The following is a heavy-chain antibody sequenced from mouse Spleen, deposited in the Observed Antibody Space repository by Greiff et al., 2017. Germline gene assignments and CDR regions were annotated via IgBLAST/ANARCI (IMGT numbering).Heavy chain of an antibody. D-gene: IGHD1-1*01. Sequence: VQLKESGPELVKPGASVKIPCKASGYTFTDYNMDWVKQSHGKSLEWIGDINPNNGGTIYNQKFKGKATLTVDKSSSTAYMELRSLTSEDTAVYYCARWGIKDHYYDGSYLAWFAYWGQGTLVTVSA. J-gene: IGHJ3*01. V-gene: IGHV1-18*01. CDR3: ARWGIKDHYYDGSYLAWFAY. CDR2: INPNNGGT. CDR1: GYTFTDYN.